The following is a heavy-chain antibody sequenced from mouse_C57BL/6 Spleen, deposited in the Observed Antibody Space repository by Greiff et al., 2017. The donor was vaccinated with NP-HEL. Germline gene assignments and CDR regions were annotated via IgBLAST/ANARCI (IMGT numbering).Heavy chain of an antibody. D-gene: IGHD2-4*01. Sequence: QVQLKQSGAELVKPGASVKLSCKASGYTFTEYTIHWVKQRSGQGLEWIGWFYPGSGSIKYNEKFKDKATLTADKSSSTVYMELSRLTSEDSAVYFCARHEGHDYDGDYYAMDYWGQGTSVTVSS. J-gene: IGHJ4*01. CDR2: FYPGSGSI. V-gene: IGHV1-62-2*01. CDR3: ARHEGHDYDGDYYAMDY. CDR1: GYTFTEYT.